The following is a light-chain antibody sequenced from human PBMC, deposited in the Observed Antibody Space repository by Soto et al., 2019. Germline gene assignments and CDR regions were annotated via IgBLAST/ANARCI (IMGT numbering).Light chain of an antibody. CDR3: SSFAGNNNLV. CDR2: EVS. V-gene: IGLV2-8*01. J-gene: IGLJ2*01. CDR1: SSDVGGYNY. Sequence: QSVLTQPPSASGSPGQSVTISCTGTSSDVGGYNYVSWYQQHPGKAPKLMISEVSKRPSGVPERFSGSKSGNTASLTVSGRQAEDEAEYYCSSFAGNNNLVFGGGTKLTVL.